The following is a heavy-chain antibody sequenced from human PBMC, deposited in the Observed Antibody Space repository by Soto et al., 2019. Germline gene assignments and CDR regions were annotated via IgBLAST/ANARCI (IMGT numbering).Heavy chain of an antibody. J-gene: IGHJ4*02. Sequence: SETLSLTCTVSGDSISSSYWSWIRQSPGKGLEWIGYIYYSGSTNYNASLESRVTISVDTSKNQFSLKLSSVTAADTAVYYCARGGVDYYDSSGYYFSPYYFAYWGQGTLVTVS. V-gene: IGHV4-59*01. CDR1: GDSISSSY. CDR2: IYYSGST. D-gene: IGHD3-22*01. CDR3: ARGGVDYYDSSGYYFSPYYFAY.